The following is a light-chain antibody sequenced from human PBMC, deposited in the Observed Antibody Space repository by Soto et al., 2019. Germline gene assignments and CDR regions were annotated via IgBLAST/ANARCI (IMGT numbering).Light chain of an antibody. CDR2: DVS. CDR1: SSDVGGYDF. Sequence: QSALTQPPSASVSPGQSVTISCTGTSSDVGGYDFVSWYQHHPGKAPKLMIFDVSTRPSGVPDRFSGSKSGNTASLTVSGLQTEDEADYYCSSYEASNTWVFGGGTKVTVL. J-gene: IGLJ3*02. CDR3: SSYEASNTWV. V-gene: IGLV2-8*01.